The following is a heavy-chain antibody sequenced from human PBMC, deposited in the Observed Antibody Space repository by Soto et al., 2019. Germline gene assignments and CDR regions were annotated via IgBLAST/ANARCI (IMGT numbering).Heavy chain of an antibody. CDR2: IIPIFGTA. CDR1: GGAFSSYA. V-gene: IGHV1-69*06. Sequence: SVKVSCKASGGAFSSYAISWVRQAPGQGLEWMGGIIPIFGTANYAQKFQGRVTITADKSTSTAYMELSSLRSEDTAVYYCARTYSSGWSYYFDYWGQGTLVTVS. J-gene: IGHJ4*02. D-gene: IGHD6-19*01. CDR3: ARTYSSGWSYYFDY.